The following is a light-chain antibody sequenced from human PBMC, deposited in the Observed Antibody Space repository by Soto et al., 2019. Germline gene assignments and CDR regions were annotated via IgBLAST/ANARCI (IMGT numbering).Light chain of an antibody. CDR1: QSVSTD. CDR3: QQYNDWPPIT. J-gene: IGKJ3*01. Sequence: VMTQSPPTLSVSPGERATLSCRASQSVSTDLAWYQQKSGQAPRLLIYGASTRATDVPARFSGGGSRTEFTLTISSLHSEDVAIYYCQQYNDWPPITFGPGTKVDIK. CDR2: GAS. V-gene: IGKV3-15*01.